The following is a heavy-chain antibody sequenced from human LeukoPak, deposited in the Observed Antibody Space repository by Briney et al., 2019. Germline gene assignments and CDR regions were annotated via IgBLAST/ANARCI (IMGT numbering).Heavy chain of an antibody. Sequence: RGSLRLSCAASRFTFSSYSMNWVRQAPEKGLEWVSSISSSSSYIYYADSVKGRFTISRDNAKNSLYLQMNSLRAEDTAVYYCARETDDTATDYWGQGTLVTVSS. CDR3: ARETDDTATDY. CDR2: ISSSSSYI. D-gene: IGHD3-9*01. V-gene: IGHV3-21*01. CDR1: RFTFSSYS. J-gene: IGHJ4*02.